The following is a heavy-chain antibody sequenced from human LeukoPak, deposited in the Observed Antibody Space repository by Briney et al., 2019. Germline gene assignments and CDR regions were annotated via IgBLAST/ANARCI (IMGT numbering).Heavy chain of an antibody. Sequence: PGGSLRLSCAASRFTFSDYYMSWIRQAPGKGLEWVSYISSSGSTIYYANSVKGRFTISRDNAKNSLYLQMNSLRAEDTAVYYCAREGYSSATFDYWGQGTLVTVSS. CDR1: RFTFSDYY. CDR2: ISSSGSTI. D-gene: IGHD6-25*01. CDR3: AREGYSSATFDY. V-gene: IGHV3-11*01. J-gene: IGHJ4*02.